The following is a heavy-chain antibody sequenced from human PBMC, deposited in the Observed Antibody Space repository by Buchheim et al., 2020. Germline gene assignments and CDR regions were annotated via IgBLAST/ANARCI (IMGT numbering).Heavy chain of an antibody. CDR3: ARDVYGDFYFDY. J-gene: IGHJ4*02. D-gene: IGHD4-17*01. V-gene: IGHV1-46*01. CDR1: GYTFTSYY. Sequence: QVQLVQSGAEVKKPGASVKVSCKASGYTFTSYYMHWVRQAPGQGLEWMGIINPSGDNTNYAQKFQGRVTMTRDTSTSAAYMELSSLRSEDTAVYYCARDVYGDFYFDYWGQGTL. CDR2: INPSGDNT.